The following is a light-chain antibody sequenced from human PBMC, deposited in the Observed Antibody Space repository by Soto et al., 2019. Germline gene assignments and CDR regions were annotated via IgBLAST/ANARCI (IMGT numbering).Light chain of an antibody. J-gene: IGLJ2*01. CDR2: DVT. V-gene: IGLV2-14*03. CDR3: TSYSSSTPHVV. CDR1: SSDIGGFNY. Sequence: QSALTQPASVSGSPGRSVTISCTGSSSDIGGFNYVSWYQHLPGRAPKLIIYDVTNRPSGISYRFSASKSGATASLTISGLQAEDEGYYYCTSYSSSTPHVVFGGGTKLTVL.